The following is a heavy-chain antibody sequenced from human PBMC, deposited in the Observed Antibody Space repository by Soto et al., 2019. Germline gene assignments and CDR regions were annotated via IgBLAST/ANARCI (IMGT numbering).Heavy chain of an antibody. CDR2: ISGSGTNI. D-gene: IGHD2-21*02. CDR3: AKMSSPDSYDPVFF. Sequence: QVQLVESGGGVVKPGGSLRLSCSASGFSFSDYYMTWVRQAPGKGLEWISYISGSGTNIYYAESVEGRFTISRDNARNSVHIQMNDLRGGDTARYFCAKMSSPDSYDPVFFGGQGTLVTVSS. J-gene: IGHJ4*02. CDR1: GFSFSDYY. V-gene: IGHV3-11*01.